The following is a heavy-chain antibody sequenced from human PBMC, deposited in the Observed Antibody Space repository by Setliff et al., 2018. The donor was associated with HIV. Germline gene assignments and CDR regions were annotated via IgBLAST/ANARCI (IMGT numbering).Heavy chain of an antibody. Sequence: PGGSLRLSCTASGFTFGDYAMSWVRQAPGKGPEWVGFIRGKAYGGTTEYAASVKGRFTISRDDSKSIAYLQMNSLKTEDTAVYYCTRGPYSYGSYVDYWGQGSLVTVSS. CDR1: GFTFGDYA. V-gene: IGHV3-49*04. CDR3: TRGPYSYGSYVDY. J-gene: IGHJ4*02. CDR2: IRGKAYGGTT. D-gene: IGHD5-18*01.